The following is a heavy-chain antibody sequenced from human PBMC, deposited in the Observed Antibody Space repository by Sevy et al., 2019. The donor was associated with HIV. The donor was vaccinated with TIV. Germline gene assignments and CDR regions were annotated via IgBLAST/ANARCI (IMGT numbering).Heavy chain of an antibody. CDR3: ARGPGGTANFRHYYYGMDV. CDR2: INPSGGST. J-gene: IGHJ6*04. D-gene: IGHD5-18*01. V-gene: IGHV1-46*01. Sequence: ASVKVSCKASGYTFTSYYMHWVRQAPGQGLEWMGIINPSGGSTSYAQKFQGRVTMTRDTSTSTVYMELSSLRSEDTDMYYCARGPGGTANFRHYYYGMDVWGEGTTVTVSS. CDR1: GYTFTSYY.